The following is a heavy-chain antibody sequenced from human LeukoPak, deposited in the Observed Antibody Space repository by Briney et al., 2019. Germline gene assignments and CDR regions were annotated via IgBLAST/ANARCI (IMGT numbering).Heavy chain of an antibody. CDR3: AKTEYYDFWSGYYPHFDY. CDR2: ISGSGGST. Sequence: GGSLRLSCAASGFTFSSYAMSWARQAPGKGLEWVSAISGSGGSTYYADSVKGRFTISRDNSKNTLYLQMNSLRAEDTAVYYCAKTEYYDFWSGYYPHFDYWGQGTLVTVSS. V-gene: IGHV3-23*01. CDR1: GFTFSSYA. J-gene: IGHJ4*02. D-gene: IGHD3-3*01.